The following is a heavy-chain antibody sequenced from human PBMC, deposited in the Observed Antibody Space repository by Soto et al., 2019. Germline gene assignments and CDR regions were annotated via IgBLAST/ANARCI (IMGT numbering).Heavy chain of an antibody. CDR3: ARGLRFGERSCNICPFDY. J-gene: IGHJ4*02. CDR2: ISSSGSTI. D-gene: IGHD2-15*01. CDR1: GFTFSDYY. Sequence: GGSLRLSCAASGFTFSDYYMSWIRQAPGKGLEWVSYISSSGSTIYYADSVKGRFTISRDNAKNSLYLQMNSLRAEDTAVYYCARGLRFGERSCNICPFDYWGQGTLVTVSS. V-gene: IGHV3-11*01.